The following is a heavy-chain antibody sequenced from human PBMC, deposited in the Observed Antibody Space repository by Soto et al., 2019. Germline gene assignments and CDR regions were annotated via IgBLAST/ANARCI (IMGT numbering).Heavy chain of an antibody. CDR2: IYPGDSDT. V-gene: IGHV5-51*01. CDR3: ARRGTTVVDGAFDL. J-gene: IGHJ3*01. CDR1: GYTFTTYW. D-gene: IGHD4-17*01. Sequence: PGESLKISCXGSGYTFTTYWIGWVRQMPGKGLEWMGIIYPGDSDTRYSPSFQGQVTISADKSISTAYLQWSSLKASDTAMYYCARRGTTVVDGAFDLWGQGTMVTVSS.